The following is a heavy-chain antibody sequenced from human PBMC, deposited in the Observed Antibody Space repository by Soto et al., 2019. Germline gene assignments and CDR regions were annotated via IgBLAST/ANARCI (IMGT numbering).Heavy chain of an antibody. CDR1: GYTFTGYY. V-gene: IGHV1-2*04. CDR3: ASRLHSTLPFDY. D-gene: IGHD3-3*02. Sequence: ASVKVSCKASGYTFTGYYMHWVRQAPGQGLEWMGWINPNSGVTNYAQKFQGWVTMTRDKSTSTAYMELSSLRSEDTAVYYCASRLHSTLPFDYWGQGTLVTVLL. J-gene: IGHJ4*02. CDR2: INPNSGVT.